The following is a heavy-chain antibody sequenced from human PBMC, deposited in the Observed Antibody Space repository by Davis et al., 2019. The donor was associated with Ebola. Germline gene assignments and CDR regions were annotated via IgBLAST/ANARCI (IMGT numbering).Heavy chain of an antibody. V-gene: IGHV3-66*01. J-gene: IGHJ6*02. CDR1: GFTVSSNF. CDR3: ARGMTHSSSWYGYSGMDV. CDR2: VYSGGFT. D-gene: IGHD6-13*01. Sequence: GESLKISCAASGFTVSSNFMSWVRQAPGKGLEWVSLVYSGGFTYYADSVKDRFNISRDNSNNMLYLQMTSLRADDTAVYYCARGMTHSSSWYGYSGMDVWGQGTTVTVSS.